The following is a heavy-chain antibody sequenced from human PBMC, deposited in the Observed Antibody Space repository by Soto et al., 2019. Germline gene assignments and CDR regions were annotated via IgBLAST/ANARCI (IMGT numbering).Heavy chain of an antibody. J-gene: IGHJ5*02. Sequence: GGSLRLSCAASGFTFSSYGMHWVRQAPGKGVEGVEVIWYDGSNKYYADSVKGRFTISRDNSKNTLYLQMNSLRAEDTAVYYCARERSITMVRGVIINWFDPWGQGTLVTVSS. CDR3: ARERSITMVRGVIINWFDP. V-gene: IGHV3-33*01. CDR2: IWYDGSNK. CDR1: GFTFSSYG. D-gene: IGHD3-10*01.